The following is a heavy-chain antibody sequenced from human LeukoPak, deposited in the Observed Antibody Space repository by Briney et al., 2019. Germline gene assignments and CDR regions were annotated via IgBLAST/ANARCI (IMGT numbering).Heavy chain of an antibody. D-gene: IGHD3-10*01. J-gene: IGHJ6*02. CDR1: GYTFTGYY. CDR3: ARDREGSVVVVPAAVLLWFGEYAYYGMDV. Sequence: ASVKVSCKASGYTFTGYYMHWVRQAPGQGLEWMGIINPSGGSTSYAQKFQGRVTMTRDTSTSTVYMELSSLRSEDTAVYYCARDREGSVVVVPAAVLLWFGEYAYYGMDVWGQGTTVTVSS. V-gene: IGHV1-46*01. CDR2: INPSGGST.